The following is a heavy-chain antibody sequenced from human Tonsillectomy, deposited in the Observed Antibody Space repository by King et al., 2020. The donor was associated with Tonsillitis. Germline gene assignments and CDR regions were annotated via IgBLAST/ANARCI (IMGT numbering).Heavy chain of an antibody. D-gene: IGHD3-22*01. V-gene: IGHV4-59*01. Sequence: VQLQESGPGLVKPSETLSLTCTVSGGSISSYYWSWIRQPPGKGLEWIGYIYYSGSTNYNPSLKSRVTFSVDTSKNQFSLKLSSVTAADTAVYYCARLYYYDSSDYFSDAFDIWGQGTMVTVSS. CDR3: ARLYYYDSSDYFSDAFDI. CDR1: GGSISSYY. J-gene: IGHJ3*02. CDR2: IYYSGST.